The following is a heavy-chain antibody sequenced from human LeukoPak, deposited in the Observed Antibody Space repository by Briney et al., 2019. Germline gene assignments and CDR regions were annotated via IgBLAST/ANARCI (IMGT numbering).Heavy chain of an antibody. V-gene: IGHV4-34*01. D-gene: IGHD3-22*01. J-gene: IGHJ3*02. CDR2: INHSGST. Sequence: SETLSLTCAVYGGSFSGYYWSWIRQPPGKGLEWIGEINHSGSTNYNPSLKSRVTISVDTSKNQFSLKLSSVTAADTAVYYCARDPYYDGPSFGAFDIWGQGTIVTVSS. CDR1: GGSFSGYY. CDR3: ARDPYYDGPSFGAFDI.